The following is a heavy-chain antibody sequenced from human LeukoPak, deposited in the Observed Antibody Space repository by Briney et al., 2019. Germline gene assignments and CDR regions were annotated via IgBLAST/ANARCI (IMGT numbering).Heavy chain of an antibody. J-gene: IGHJ6*03. Sequence: PGGSLRLSCAGSGFDFLSYAMSWVRQAPGKGQEWASGISGSGGSTYYADSVKGRFTISRDNSKNMLYLQMNSLRVEYTAIYYCAKKGGDYDWNYGYMDVWGKGTTVTVSS. CDR2: ISGSGGST. CDR3: AKKGGDYDWNYGYMDV. CDR1: GFDFLSYA. D-gene: IGHD1-20*01. V-gene: IGHV3-23*01.